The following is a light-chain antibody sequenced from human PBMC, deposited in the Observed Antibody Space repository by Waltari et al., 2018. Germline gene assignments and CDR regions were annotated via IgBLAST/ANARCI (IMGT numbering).Light chain of an antibody. CDR2: EVI. CDR1: SSDAGGYNY. J-gene: IGLJ2*01. V-gene: IGLV2-8*01. CDR3: SSYAGSNNLV. Sequence: QSALTQPPSASGSPGQSVTISCTGTSSDAGGYNYVSWYQQHPGKAPKLMIYEVITRPSGFADRFSGSKSCNTASLTVSGLQAEDEADYYCSSYAGSNNLVFGGGTKLTVL.